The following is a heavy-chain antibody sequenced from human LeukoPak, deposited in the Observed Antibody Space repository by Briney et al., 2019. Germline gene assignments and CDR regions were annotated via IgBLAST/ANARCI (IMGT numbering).Heavy chain of an antibody. CDR3: AKIGFGELSFDY. CDR1: GFTFSSYA. J-gene: IGHJ4*02. D-gene: IGHD3-10*01. CDR2: ISGSGGST. Sequence: GGSLRLSCAASGFTFSSYAMSWVRQAPGKGLEWVSAISGSGGSTYYAHSVKGRFTISRDNSKNTLYLQMNSLRAEDTAVYYCAKIGFGELSFDYWGQGTLVTVSS. V-gene: IGHV3-23*01.